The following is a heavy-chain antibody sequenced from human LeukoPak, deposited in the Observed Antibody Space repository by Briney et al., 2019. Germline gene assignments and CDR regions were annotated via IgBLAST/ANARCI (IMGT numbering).Heavy chain of an antibody. CDR3: ARDRGCSSTSCYVWGYYYYMDV. D-gene: IGHD2-2*01. CDR1: GFTFSSYN. V-gene: IGHV3-48*04. Sequence: GGSLRLSCAASGFTFSSYNMNWVRQAPGKGLEWVSYITSVGSTIYYADSVKGRFTISRDNAKNSLYLQMNSLRAEDTAVYYCARDRGCSSTSCYVWGYYYYMDVWGKGTTVTISS. CDR2: ITSVGSTI. J-gene: IGHJ6*03.